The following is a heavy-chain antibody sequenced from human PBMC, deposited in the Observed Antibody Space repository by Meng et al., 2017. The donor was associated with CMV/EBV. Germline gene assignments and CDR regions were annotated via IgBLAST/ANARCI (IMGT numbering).Heavy chain of an antibody. CDR2: ISSSGSTI. D-gene: IGHD2-2*02. CDR1: GFTFSDYY. V-gene: IGHV3-11*01. Sequence: GESLKISCAASGFTFSDYYMSWIRQAPGKGLEWVSYISSSGSTIYYADSVKGRFTISRDNAKNSLYLQMNSLRAEDTAVYYCAREVVPAAIEAATAYYYYGMDVWGQGTTVTVSS. J-gene: IGHJ6*02. CDR3: AREVVPAAIEAATAYYYYGMDV.